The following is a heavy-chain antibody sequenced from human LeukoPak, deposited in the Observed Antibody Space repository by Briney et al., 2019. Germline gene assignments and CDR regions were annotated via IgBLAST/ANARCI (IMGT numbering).Heavy chain of an antibody. CDR1: GFTFSNYA. CDR3: ALGLVTDY. J-gene: IGHJ4*02. D-gene: IGHD3-9*01. Sequence: PGGSLRLSCAASGFTFSNYAMHWVRQAPGRGLEWVAVISSDGSNKYYADSVKGRFTISRDNSKNTLYLQMSSLRVEDTAVYYCALGLVTDYWGQGTLVTVSS. CDR2: ISSDGSNK. V-gene: IGHV3-30*14.